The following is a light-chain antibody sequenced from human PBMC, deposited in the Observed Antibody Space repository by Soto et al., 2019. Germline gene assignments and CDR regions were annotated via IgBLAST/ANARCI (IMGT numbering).Light chain of an antibody. CDR1: SSDIASYDY. V-gene: IGLV2-14*03. J-gene: IGLJ1*01. CDR3: TSFTTADTHV. CDR2: DVS. Sequence: QSALTQPASVSGSSGQSITVSCIGTSSDIASYDYVSWYQQHPGKVPKLMIYDVSNRPSGVSNRFSGSKSGNTASLTISGLQAEDEADYYCTSFTTADTHVFGTGTKLTVL.